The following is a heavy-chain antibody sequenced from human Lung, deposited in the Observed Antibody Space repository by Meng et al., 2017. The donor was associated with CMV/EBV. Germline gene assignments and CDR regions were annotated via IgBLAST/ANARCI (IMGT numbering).Heavy chain of an antibody. CDR1: GFSLTTSGAG. Sequence: SGPXLVXPTQTLTLTCTFSGFSLTTSGAGVGWVRQPPGKALEWLAHIYWNDDKRDNPSLKTGLTITKDSSRHRVILTITSMDPVDTATYYCVHLAQHFWTGYYFPNVDYWGPGXLVTVSS. V-gene: IGHV2-5*01. D-gene: IGHD3/OR15-3a*01. CDR3: VHLAQHFWTGYYFPNVDY. CDR2: IYWNDDK. J-gene: IGHJ4*02.